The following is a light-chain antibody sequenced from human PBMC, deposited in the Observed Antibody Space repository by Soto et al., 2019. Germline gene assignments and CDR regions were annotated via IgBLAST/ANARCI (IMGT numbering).Light chain of an antibody. Sequence: QSVLTQPPSTSGTPGQRVTISCSGSSSNIGSNYVYWYQQLPGTAPKLLIYRNNQRPSGVPDRFSASKSGTSASLAISGLRSEDEADYYCATWDDGLSGVVFGGGTKLTVL. CDR3: ATWDDGLSGVV. CDR1: SSNIGSNY. J-gene: IGLJ2*01. V-gene: IGLV1-47*01. CDR2: RNN.